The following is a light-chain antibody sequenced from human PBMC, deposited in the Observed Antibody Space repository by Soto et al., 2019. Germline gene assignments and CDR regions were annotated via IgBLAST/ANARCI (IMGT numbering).Light chain of an antibody. V-gene: IGLV1-40*01. Sequence: QAVVTQPPSVYGAPGQRVTISCTGSSSNIGAGYDVHWYQQLPGTAPKLLIYGNSNRPSGVPDRFSGSKSGTSASLAITGLQAEDEADYYCQSYDSSLSVYVFGTGTKLTVL. CDR3: QSYDSSLSVYV. CDR1: SSNIGAGYD. CDR2: GNS. J-gene: IGLJ1*01.